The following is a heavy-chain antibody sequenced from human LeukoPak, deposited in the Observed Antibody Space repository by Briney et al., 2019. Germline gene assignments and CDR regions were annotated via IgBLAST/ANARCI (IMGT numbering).Heavy chain of an antibody. V-gene: IGHV3-7*01. D-gene: IGHD3-22*01. J-gene: IGHJ4*02. Sequence: GGSLRLSCAASGFTFRRYSMSWVRQAPGKGLEWVANIKQDGSEIYYVDSVKGRFTISRDNAKNSLYLQMNSLRAEDTAVYYCARDYGSGYFSFDYWGQGTLVTVSS. CDR1: GFTFRRYS. CDR3: ARDYGSGYFSFDY. CDR2: IKQDGSEI.